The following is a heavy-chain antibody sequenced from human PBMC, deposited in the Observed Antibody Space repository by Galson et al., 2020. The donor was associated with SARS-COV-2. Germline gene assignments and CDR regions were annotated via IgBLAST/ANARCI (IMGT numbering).Heavy chain of an antibody. CDR2: IYYSVST. CDR3: ARDGLHCSSTSCHYYGMDV. CDR1: GGSISSGGYY. J-gene: IGHJ6*02. V-gene: IGHV4-31*03. D-gene: IGHD2-2*01. Sequence: SETLSLTCTVSGGSISSGGYYWSWIRQHPGKGLEWIGYIYYSVSTYYNPSLKSRVTISVDTSKNQFSLKLSSVTAADTAVYYCARDGLHCSSTSCHYYGMDVWGQGTTVTVSS.